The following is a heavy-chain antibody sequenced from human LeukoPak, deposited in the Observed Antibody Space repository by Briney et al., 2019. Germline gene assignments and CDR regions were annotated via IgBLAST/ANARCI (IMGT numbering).Heavy chain of an antibody. D-gene: IGHD3-10*02. CDR2: ISSSGSTI. J-gene: IGHJ6*04. V-gene: IGHV3-48*04. CDR3: AELGITMIGGV. Sequence: PGGSLRLSCAASGFTFSHHGMHWVRQAPGKGLEWVSYISSSGSTIYYADSVKGRFTISRDNAKNSLYLQMNSLRAEDTAVYYCAELGITMIGGVWGKGTTVTISS. CDR1: GFTFSHHG.